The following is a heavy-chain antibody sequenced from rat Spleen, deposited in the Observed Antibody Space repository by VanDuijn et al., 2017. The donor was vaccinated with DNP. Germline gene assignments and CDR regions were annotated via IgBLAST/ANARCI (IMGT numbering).Heavy chain of an antibody. Sequence: EVQLVESGGGLVQPGRSLKLSCAASGFTFSDYAMAWVRQAPKKGLEWVATISYDGSRTYYRDSVKGRFTISRDNAKSTLDLQMDSLRSEDTATYYGARHAGGSYFDYWGQGVMVTVSS. V-gene: IGHV5-17*01. CDR2: ISYDGSRT. D-gene: IGHD1-12*02. CDR1: GFTFSDYA. CDR3: ARHAGGSYFDY. J-gene: IGHJ2*01.